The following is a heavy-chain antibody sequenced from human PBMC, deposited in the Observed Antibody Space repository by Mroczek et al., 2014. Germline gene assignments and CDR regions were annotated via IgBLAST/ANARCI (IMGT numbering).Heavy chain of an antibody. Sequence: VQLLETGAEVKKPGASVKVSCKASGYTFTSYGISWVRQAPGQGLEWMGWISAYNGNTNYAQKLQGRVTMTTDTSTSTAYMELRSLRSDDTAVYYCARERSEITIFGVPTYYYMDVWGKGTTVTVSS. J-gene: IGHJ6*03. V-gene: IGHV1-18*01. CDR3: ARERSEITIFGVPTYYYMDV. D-gene: IGHD3-3*01. CDR2: ISAYNGNT. CDR1: GYTFTSYG.